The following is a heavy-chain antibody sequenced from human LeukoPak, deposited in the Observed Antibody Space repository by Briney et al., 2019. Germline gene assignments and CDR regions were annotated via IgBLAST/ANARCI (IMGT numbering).Heavy chain of an antibody. J-gene: IGHJ6*04. CDR2: IIPIFGTA. D-gene: IGHD2-2*01. CDR3: ARAGSPAAISHYYHYGMDV. Sequence: SVKVSCKASGGTFSSYAISWVRQAPGQGLEWMGGIIPIFGTANYAQKFQGRVTITADESTSTAYMELSSLRSEDTAVYYCARAGSPAAISHYYHYGMDVWGKGTTVTVSS. CDR1: GGTFSSYA. V-gene: IGHV1-69*01.